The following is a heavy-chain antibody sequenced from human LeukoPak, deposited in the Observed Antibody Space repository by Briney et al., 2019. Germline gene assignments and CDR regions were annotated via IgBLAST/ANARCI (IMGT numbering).Heavy chain of an antibody. J-gene: IGHJ6*02. CDR2: IYYSGST. Sequence: SETLSLTCTVSGGSISSYYWSWIRQSPGKGLEWIGYIYYSGSTNYNPSLKSRVTISVDTSKNQFSLKLSSVTAADTAVYYCAGADSSSWYYRGYYYYGMDVWGQGTTVTVSS. CDR1: GGSISSYY. CDR3: AGADSSSWYYRGYYYYGMDV. D-gene: IGHD6-13*01. V-gene: IGHV4-59*01.